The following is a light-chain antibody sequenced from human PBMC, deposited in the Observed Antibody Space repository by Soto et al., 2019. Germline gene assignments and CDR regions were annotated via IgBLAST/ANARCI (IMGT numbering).Light chain of an antibody. CDR2: LEGNGNY. Sequence: QLVLTQSSSASASLGSSVKLTCTLSSGHSGYIIAWHQQQPGKAPRYLMKLEGNGNYHKGSGIPDRFSGSSSGADRYLTVSNLQSEDEADYYCEAWDTSTRVFGGGTKLTVL. J-gene: IGLJ3*02. CDR3: EAWDTSTRV. V-gene: IGLV4-60*03. CDR1: SGHSGYI.